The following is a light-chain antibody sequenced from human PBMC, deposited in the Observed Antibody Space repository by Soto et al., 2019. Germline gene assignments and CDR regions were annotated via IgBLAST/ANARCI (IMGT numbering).Light chain of an antibody. CDR1: QSVRSN. CDR2: GAS. V-gene: IGKV3-15*01. J-gene: IGKJ4*01. CDR3: QYYRDWPLT. Sequence: EIVMTQSPDTRAVSPGAKDTLSCRASQSVRSNLAWYQQKPGQAPRLLIFGASTGATGVPARFSGGGSETAFTLTINGLQAEDFSTYCCQYYRDWPLTFGGGTKVES.